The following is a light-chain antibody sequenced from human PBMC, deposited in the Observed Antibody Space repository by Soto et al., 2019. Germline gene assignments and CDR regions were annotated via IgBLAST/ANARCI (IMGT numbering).Light chain of an antibody. J-gene: IGLJ2*01. CDR3: CSYAGSYIFVV. V-gene: IGLV2-23*02. CDR1: SSDVGSYNF. Sequence: QSVLTQPASVSGSPGQSITISCSGTSSDVGSYNFVSWYQQHPDKAPKLMIYDVNKRPSGVSNRFSGSKSGNTASLTISGLQVEDEADYYCCSYAGSYIFVVFGGGTKVTVL. CDR2: DVN.